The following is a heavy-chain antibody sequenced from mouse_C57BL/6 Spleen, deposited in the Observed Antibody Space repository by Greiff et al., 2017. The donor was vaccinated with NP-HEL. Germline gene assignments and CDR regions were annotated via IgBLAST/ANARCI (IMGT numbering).Heavy chain of an antibody. Sequence: VQLQQSGAELVKPGASVKMSCKASGYTFTSYWITWVKQRPGQGLEWIGDIYPGSGSTNYNEKFKSKATLTVDTSSSTAYMELSSLTSEDSAVYYCARRDGYYGFAYWGQGTLVTVSA. CDR3: ARRDGYYGFAY. CDR1: GYTFTSYW. V-gene: IGHV1-55*01. J-gene: IGHJ3*01. CDR2: IYPGSGST. D-gene: IGHD2-3*01.